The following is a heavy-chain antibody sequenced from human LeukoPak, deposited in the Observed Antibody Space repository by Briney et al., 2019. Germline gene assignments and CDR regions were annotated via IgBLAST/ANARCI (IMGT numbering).Heavy chain of an antibody. D-gene: IGHD2-15*01. J-gene: IGHJ5*02. Sequence: PGGSLRLSCAASGFTFSSYDMHWVRQATGKGLEWVSAIGTAGDTYYPVSVRGRFTISRENAKNSLYLQMNSLGAGDTAVYYCARGATCSGTRCYQNNWFDPWGQGTLVTVSS. CDR2: IGTAGDT. V-gene: IGHV3-13*01. CDR1: GFTFSSYD. CDR3: ARGATCSGTRCYQNNWFDP.